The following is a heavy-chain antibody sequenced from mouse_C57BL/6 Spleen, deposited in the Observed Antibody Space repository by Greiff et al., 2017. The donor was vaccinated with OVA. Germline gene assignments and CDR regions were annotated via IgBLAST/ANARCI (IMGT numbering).Heavy chain of an antibody. V-gene: IGHV1-26*01. J-gene: IGHJ2*01. CDR3: ARDDYYGSRDY. Sequence: VQLQQSGPELVKPGASVKISCKASGYTFTDYYMNWVKQSHGKSLEWIGDINPNNGGTSYNQKFKGKATLTVDKSSSTAYMELRSLTSEDSAVYYCARDDYYGSRDYWGQGTTLTVSS. CDR1: GYTFTDYY. CDR2: INPNNGGT. D-gene: IGHD1-1*01.